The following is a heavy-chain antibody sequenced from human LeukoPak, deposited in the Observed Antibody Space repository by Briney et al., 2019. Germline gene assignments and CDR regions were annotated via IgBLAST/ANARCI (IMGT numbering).Heavy chain of an antibody. D-gene: IGHD1-14*01. J-gene: IGHJ4*02. CDR3: ARERAPGIIPSSRGGFDT. Sequence: SETLSLTCTVSGGSISTNNWWSWVRQPPGKGLEWIGELYHTGSTNYNPSLKSRVTISVDKSENEFSLKLTSVTAADTAVYYCARERAPGIIPSSRGGFDTWGQGTLVTVFS. V-gene: IGHV4-4*02. CDR1: GGSISTNNW. CDR2: LYHTGST.